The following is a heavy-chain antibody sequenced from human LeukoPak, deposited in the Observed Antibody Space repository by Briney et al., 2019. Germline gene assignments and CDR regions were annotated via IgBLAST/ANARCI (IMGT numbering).Heavy chain of an antibody. V-gene: IGHV3-21*01. J-gene: IGHJ4*02. CDR2: ISDSSGYI. D-gene: IGHD6-6*01. Sequence: AGGSLRLSCAASGFTFSSYSMNWVRQAPGKGLEWVSSISDSSGYIYYADSVKGRFTISRDNAKNSLYLQMDSLRAEDTAVYYCARDPYSSSSAIDYWGQGTLVTVSS. CDR1: GFTFSSYS. CDR3: ARDPYSSSSAIDY.